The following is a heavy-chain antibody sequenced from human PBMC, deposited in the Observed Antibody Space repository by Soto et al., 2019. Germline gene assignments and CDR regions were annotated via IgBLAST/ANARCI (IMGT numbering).Heavy chain of an antibody. V-gene: IGHV3-23*01. J-gene: IGHJ4*02. Sequence: YADPVKGRFTNSRDNSKNTLYLQMNSLRAEDTAIYYCATEYDFSSGSATGYRGTGTLVTVPS. D-gene: IGHD3-3*01. CDR3: ATEYDFSSGSATGY.